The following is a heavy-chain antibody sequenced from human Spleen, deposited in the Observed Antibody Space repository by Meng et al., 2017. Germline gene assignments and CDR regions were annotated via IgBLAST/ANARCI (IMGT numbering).Heavy chain of an antibody. D-gene: IGHD3/OR15-3a*01. CDR1: GYSFTDYW. J-gene: IGHJ1*01. V-gene: IGHV5-51*01. CDR2: IYPGDSDT. Sequence: GESLKISCKGSGYSFTDYWIGWVRQMPGKDLEWLGIIYPGDSDTRYSPSFQGQVTISADKSISTAYLQWSSLRASDTAMYYCARHGDFWTNGYFQHWGQGTLVTVSS. CDR3: ARHGDFWTNGYFQH.